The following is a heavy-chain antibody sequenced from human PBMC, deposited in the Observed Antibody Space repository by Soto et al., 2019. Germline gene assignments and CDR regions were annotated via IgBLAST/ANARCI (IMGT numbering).Heavy chain of an antibody. D-gene: IGHD3-10*02. CDR2: IKSKTDGGTT. Sequence: NPGGSLRLSCAASGFTFSNAWMSWVRQAPGKGLEWVGRIKSKTDGGTTDYAAPVKGRFTISRDDSKNTLYLQMNSLKTEDTAVYYCTTDLFGGYVPGYYYGMDVWGQGTTVTVSS. CDR3: TTDLFGGYVPGYYYGMDV. CDR1: GFTFSNAW. J-gene: IGHJ6*02. V-gene: IGHV3-15*01.